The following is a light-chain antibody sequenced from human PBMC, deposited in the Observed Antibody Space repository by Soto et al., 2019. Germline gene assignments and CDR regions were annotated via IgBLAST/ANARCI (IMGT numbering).Light chain of an antibody. V-gene: IGKV1-6*01. CDR2: GAS. J-gene: IGKJ2*02. CDR3: LQDYNYPCT. CDR1: QDIRKD. Sequence: AIQMTQSPSSLSASVGDRVTITCRASQDIRKDLAWYQQKPGKAPQILIYGASTLQTVVASRFSGSGSATDFTLTISSLQPEDSAAYYCLQDYNYPCTFGQGTKVDIK.